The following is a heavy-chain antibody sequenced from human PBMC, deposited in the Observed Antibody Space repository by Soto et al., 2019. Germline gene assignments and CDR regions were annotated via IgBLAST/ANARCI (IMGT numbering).Heavy chain of an antibody. V-gene: IGHV3-23*01. Sequence: WGSLRLSWAASGCTFSNYAMTWVRQAPGKGLEWVSVISGSGGSTYYADSVKGRFTISRDNSKNTLYLQMNSLRAEDTAVYYCAKRTLTSCYPFEYWGQGPLVTVSS. CDR3: AKRTLTSCYPFEY. CDR1: GCTFSNYA. CDR2: ISGSGGST. J-gene: IGHJ4*02. D-gene: IGHD2-2*01.